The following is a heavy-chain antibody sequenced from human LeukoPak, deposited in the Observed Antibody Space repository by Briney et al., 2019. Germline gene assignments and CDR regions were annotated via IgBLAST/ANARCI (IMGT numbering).Heavy chain of an antibody. CDR2: IYYSGST. J-gene: IGHJ6*03. CDR3: ARRARGSGSYYSPYYYYMDV. V-gene: IGHV4-39*07. CDR1: GGSISSSSYY. D-gene: IGHD3-10*01. Sequence: PSETLSLTCTVSGGSISSSSYYWGWIRQPPGKGLEWIGSIYYSGSTNYNPSLKSRVTISVDTSKNQFSLKLSSVTAADTAVYYCARRARGSGSYYSPYYYYMDVWGKGTTVTISS.